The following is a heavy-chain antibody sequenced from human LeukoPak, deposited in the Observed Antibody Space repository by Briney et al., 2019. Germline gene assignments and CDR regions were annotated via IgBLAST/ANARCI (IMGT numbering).Heavy chain of an antibody. J-gene: IGHJ4*02. CDR1: GFIFSSYT. CDR3: AKRPPTVYYDSSGPFDY. D-gene: IGHD3-22*01. V-gene: IGHV3-23*01. Sequence: PGGSLRLSCAASGFIFSSYTMSWVRQAPGKGLEWVSAISATSAIIYYADSVKGRFTISRDNSKNTLYLQMNSLRAEDTAIYYCAKRPPTVYYDSSGPFDYWGQGTLVTVSS. CDR2: ISATSAII.